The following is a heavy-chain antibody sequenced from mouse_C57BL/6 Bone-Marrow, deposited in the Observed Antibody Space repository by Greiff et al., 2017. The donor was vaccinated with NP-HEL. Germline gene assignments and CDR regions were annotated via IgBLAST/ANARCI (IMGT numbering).Heavy chain of an antibody. CDR1: GYTFTSYW. CDR3: AREKDYYGSSFYFDY. D-gene: IGHD1-1*01. Sequence: VQLQQPGAELVMPGASVKLSCKASGYTFTSYWMHWVKQRPGQGLEWIGEIDPSDSYTNYNQKFKGKSTLTVDKSSSTAYMQRSSLTSEDSAVYYCAREKDYYGSSFYFDYWGQGTTLTVSS. CDR2: IDPSDSYT. J-gene: IGHJ2*01. V-gene: IGHV1-69*01.